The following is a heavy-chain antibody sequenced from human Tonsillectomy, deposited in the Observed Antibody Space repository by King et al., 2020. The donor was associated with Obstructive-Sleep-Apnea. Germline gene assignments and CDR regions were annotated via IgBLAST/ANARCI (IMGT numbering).Heavy chain of an antibody. V-gene: IGHV3-66*01. Sequence: VQLVESGGGLVQPGGSLSLSCAVSGFTVNSNNMNWVRQAPGKGLEWVSGIYSGGSTYYADSVKGGFTISRDNSKNTLYLQMNSLRSEDTAVYYCARVWQQWKSEFDYWGQGTLVTVSS. D-gene: IGHD6-19*01. J-gene: IGHJ4*02. CDR3: ARVWQQWKSEFDY. CDR2: IYSGGST. CDR1: GFTVNSNN.